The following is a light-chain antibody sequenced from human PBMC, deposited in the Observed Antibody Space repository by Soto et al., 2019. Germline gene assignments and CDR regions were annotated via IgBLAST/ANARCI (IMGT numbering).Light chain of an antibody. CDR3: QQYDDLPFT. CDR1: QSISKS. V-gene: IGKV1-33*01. CDR2: VAS. J-gene: IGKJ3*01. Sequence: DIQMTQSPSSLSASVGDRVTITCRASQSISKSLNWYQQKPGRAPTLLISVASTLHSGVPSRFSGSGSGTDFTFTISSLQPEDIATYYCQQYDDLPFTFGPGTKVDIK.